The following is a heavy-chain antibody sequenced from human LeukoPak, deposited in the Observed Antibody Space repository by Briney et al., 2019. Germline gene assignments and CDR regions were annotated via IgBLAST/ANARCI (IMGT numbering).Heavy chain of an antibody. J-gene: IGHJ4*02. D-gene: IGHD3-10*01. V-gene: IGHV1-2*02. CDR1: GYTFTGYY. Sequence: DRLKVSCKASGYTFTGYYMHWVRQAPGQGLEWMGWINTTSTVADCTKKFQGRVTLTSHPSIRTTYMRLSRLRSYDTAGYYCASTMVGGGFDYWGQGTLVTVSS. CDR3: ASTMVGGGFDY. CDR2: INTTSTVA.